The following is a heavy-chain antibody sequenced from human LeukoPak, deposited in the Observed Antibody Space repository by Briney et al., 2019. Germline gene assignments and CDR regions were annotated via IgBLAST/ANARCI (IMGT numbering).Heavy chain of an antibody. CDR3: ARAGVIAAAGAANDY. Sequence: GASVKVSCKASGYTFTGYYIHWVRQAPGQGLEWMAWINPNSGGTNFAQKFQGRVTTTRDTSISTAYMELSKLTSDDTAVYYCARAGVIAAAGAANDYWGQGTLVTVSS. CDR2: INPNSGGT. CDR1: GYTFTGYY. V-gene: IGHV1-2*02. D-gene: IGHD6-13*01. J-gene: IGHJ4*02.